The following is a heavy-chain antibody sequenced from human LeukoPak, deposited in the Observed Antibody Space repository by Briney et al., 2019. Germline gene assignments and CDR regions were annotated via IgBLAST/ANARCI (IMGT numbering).Heavy chain of an antibody. CDR3: ARRRSITIFGVVLYYFDY. CDR2: IYYSGST. D-gene: IGHD3-3*01. V-gene: IGHV4-59*01. Sequence: PSETLSLTCTVSGGSISSYYWSWIRQPPGKGLEWIGYIYYSGSTNYNPSLKSRVTISVDTTKNQFSLKVSSVTAADTAVYYCARRRSITIFGVVLYYFDYWGQGTLVTVSS. CDR1: GGSISSYY. J-gene: IGHJ4*02.